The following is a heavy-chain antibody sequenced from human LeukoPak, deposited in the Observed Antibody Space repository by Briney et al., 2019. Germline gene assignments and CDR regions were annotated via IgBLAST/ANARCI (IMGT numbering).Heavy chain of an antibody. D-gene: IGHD2/OR15-2a*01. Sequence: ASVKVSCKASEYTFTSNAMNWVRQAPGQGLELMGWINTNTGNPTYAQGFTGRFVFSLDTSVSTAYLQISSLKAEDTAVYYCARDNAGNIDYWGQGTLVTVSS. CDR3: ARDNAGNIDY. CDR1: EYTFTSNA. J-gene: IGHJ4*02. V-gene: IGHV7-4-1*02. CDR2: INTNTGNP.